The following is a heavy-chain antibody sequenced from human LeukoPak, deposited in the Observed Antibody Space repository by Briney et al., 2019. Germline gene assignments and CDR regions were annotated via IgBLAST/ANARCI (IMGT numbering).Heavy chain of an antibody. J-gene: IGHJ4*02. CDR1: GFTFSSHA. Sequence: GGSLRLSGAASGFTFSSHAMHGVRQGPGKALEGWAVITYDGGKTYYADSVKGRFTISRDNSRNTLSLQKSSLRAEDAAVFYCARDLTGGYCSDYWGQGTLVTVSS. D-gene: IGHD3-16*01. CDR3: ARDLTGGYCSDY. CDR2: ITYDGGKT. V-gene: IGHV3-30-3*01.